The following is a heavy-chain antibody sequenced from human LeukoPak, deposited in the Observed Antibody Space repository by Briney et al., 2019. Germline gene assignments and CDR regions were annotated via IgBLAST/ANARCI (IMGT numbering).Heavy chain of an antibody. D-gene: IGHD3-16*02. CDR1: GYTFTNYA. J-gene: IGHJ4*02. CDR2: INAGNGNT. V-gene: IGHV1-3*01. Sequence: ASVKVSCKTSGYTFTNYAMHWVRQAPGQRLEWMGWINAGNGNTKYSQKFQGRVTINSDTSASTAYMELSSLRSEDTAVYYCARDTFGGVIVPAFDYWGQGTLVTVSS. CDR3: ARDTFGGVIVPAFDY.